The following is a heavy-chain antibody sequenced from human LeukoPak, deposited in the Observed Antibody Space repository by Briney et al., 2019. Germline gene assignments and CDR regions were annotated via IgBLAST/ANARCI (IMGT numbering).Heavy chain of an antibody. D-gene: IGHD5-12*01. J-gene: IGHJ5*02. Sequence: SETLSLTCTVSGYSISSGYYWGWIRQPPGKGLEWIGSIYYSGSTYYNPSLKSRVTISVDTSKNQFSLKLSSVTAADTAVYYCARGRGYPSWFDPWGQGTLVTVSS. CDR2: IYYSGST. CDR1: GYSISSGYY. CDR3: ARGRGYPSWFDP. V-gene: IGHV4-38-2*02.